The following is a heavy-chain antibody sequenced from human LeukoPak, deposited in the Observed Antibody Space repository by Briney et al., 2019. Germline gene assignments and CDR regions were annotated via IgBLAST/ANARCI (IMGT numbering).Heavy chain of an antibody. CDR1: GYSFTNYW. V-gene: IGHV5-51*01. CDR2: IYPGDSDT. J-gene: IGHJ5*02. Sequence: GESLKISCKGSGYSFTNYWIGWVRQMPGKGLEWMGVIYPGDSDTRYSPSFQGQVTISADKSISTAYLQWGSLKASDTAMYYCARSQGYCSGGSCLQGDWFDPWGQGTLVTVSS. D-gene: IGHD2-15*01. CDR3: ARSQGYCSGGSCLQGDWFDP.